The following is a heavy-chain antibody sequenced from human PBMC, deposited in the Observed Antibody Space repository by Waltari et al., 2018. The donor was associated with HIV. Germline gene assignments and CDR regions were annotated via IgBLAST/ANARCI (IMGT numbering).Heavy chain of an antibody. CDR3: ASLFPLITFGGVIGGFDY. CDR1: GGTFRSYA. D-gene: IGHD3-16*02. V-gene: IGHV1-69*01. CDR2: IIPIFGTA. J-gene: IGHJ4*02. Sequence: VQLVQSGAAVKKPGSSVKVSCKASGGTFRSYAISSVPPAPGQGLEWMGGIIPIFGTANYAQKFQGRVTITADESTSTAYMELSSLRSEDTAVYYCASLFPLITFGGVIGGFDYWGQGTLVTVSS.